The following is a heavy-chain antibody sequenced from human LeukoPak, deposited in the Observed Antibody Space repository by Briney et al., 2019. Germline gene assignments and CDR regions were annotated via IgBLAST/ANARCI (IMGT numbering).Heavy chain of an antibody. J-gene: IGHJ4*02. Sequence: SETLSLTCTVSGVSISSYYWSWIRQPPGKGLEWIGYIYYTGSTNYNPSLKSRVTISVDTSKNQFSLKLSSVTAADTAVYYCARDRYYYDSSGYRTFDIWGQGTLVTVSS. CDR2: IYYTGST. V-gene: IGHV4-59*01. D-gene: IGHD3-22*01. CDR1: GVSISSYY. CDR3: ARDRYYYDSSGYRTFDI.